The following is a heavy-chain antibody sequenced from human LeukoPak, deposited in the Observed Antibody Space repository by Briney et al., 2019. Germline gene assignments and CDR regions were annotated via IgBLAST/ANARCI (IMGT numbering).Heavy chain of an antibody. D-gene: IGHD6-19*01. J-gene: IGHJ3*02. V-gene: IGHV1-18*01. CDR3: ARRVAVARRDAFDI. Sequence: ASVKVSCKASGYPFTSYGISWVRQAPGQGLEWMGWISSYNGNTNYAQKLQGRVTMSTDTSTGTAYMELRSLRSDDTAVYYCARRVAVARRDAFDIWGQGTMVTVSS. CDR2: ISSYNGNT. CDR1: GYPFTSYG.